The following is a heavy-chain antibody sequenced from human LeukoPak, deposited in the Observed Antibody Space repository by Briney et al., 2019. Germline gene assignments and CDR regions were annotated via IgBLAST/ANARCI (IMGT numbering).Heavy chain of an antibody. CDR3: ARAMDV. V-gene: IGHV3-23*01. Sequence: GGSLRLSCAASGFTFSSYAMTWVRQAPGKGLEWVSGISGGNGATYYADSVKGRFTISTDNSKNTLYLQMNTLRAEDTAVYYCARAMDVWGHGTTVTVSS. J-gene: IGHJ6*02. CDR1: GFTFSSYA. CDR2: ISGGNGAT.